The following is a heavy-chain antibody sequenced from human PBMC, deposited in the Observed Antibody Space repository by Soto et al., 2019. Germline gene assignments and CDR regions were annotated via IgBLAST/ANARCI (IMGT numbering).Heavy chain of an antibody. CDR1: RYTVTSYC. D-gene: IGHD3-3*01. V-gene: IGHV1-18*04. CDR3: ARGRLRFLEWLSSPDY. Sequence: ASGKVSREASRYTVTSYCIRWVLQAPGQGLEWLGWISAYNANTNYAQKLQGSVTMTTDTSTSTAYMELRSLRSDDPAVYYCARGRLRFLEWLSSPDYWGQGTLVTVSS. J-gene: IGHJ4*02. CDR2: ISAYNANT.